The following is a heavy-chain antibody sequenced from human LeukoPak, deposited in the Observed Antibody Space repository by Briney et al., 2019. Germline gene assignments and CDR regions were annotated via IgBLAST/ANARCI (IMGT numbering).Heavy chain of an antibody. CDR1: GFTFSNYW. J-gene: IGHJ4*02. CDR2: MKQDGSET. D-gene: IGHD1-26*01. CDR3: ARDKIVGATHFDY. Sequence: GGSPRLSCAASGFTFSNYWMSWVRQAPGKGLEWVANMKQDGSETYYVDSVKGRFTISRDNAKNSLYLQMNSLRAEDTAVYYCARDKIVGATHFDYWGQGALVTVSS. V-gene: IGHV3-7*01.